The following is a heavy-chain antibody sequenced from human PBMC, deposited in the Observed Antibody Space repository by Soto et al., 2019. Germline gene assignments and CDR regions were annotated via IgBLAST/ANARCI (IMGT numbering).Heavy chain of an antibody. CDR1: GGSISSGGYS. J-gene: IGHJ4*02. V-gene: IGHV4-30-2*01. D-gene: IGHD3-9*01. Sequence: SETLSLTCAVSGGSISSGGYSWSWIRQPPGKGLEWIGYIYHSGSTYYNPSLKSRVTISRDNSKYTVFLQMNSLRAEDTAVYYCARDRSEYDILNGNDYWGQGTLVTVSS. CDR3: ARDRSEYDILNGNDY. CDR2: IYHSGST.